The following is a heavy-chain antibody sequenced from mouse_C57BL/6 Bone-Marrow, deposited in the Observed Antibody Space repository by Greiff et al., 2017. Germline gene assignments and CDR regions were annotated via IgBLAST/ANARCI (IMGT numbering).Heavy chain of an antibody. Sequence: VQLKQSGPELVKPGASVKIPCKASGYTFTDYNMDWVKQSHGKSLEWIGDINPNNGGTIYNQKFKGKATLTVDKSSSTAYMELRSLTSEDTAVYYCARWGTGTAFAYWGQGTLVTVAA. J-gene: IGHJ3*01. CDR3: ARWGTGTAFAY. D-gene: IGHD4-1*01. V-gene: IGHV1-18*01. CDR2: INPNNGGT. CDR1: GYTFTDYN.